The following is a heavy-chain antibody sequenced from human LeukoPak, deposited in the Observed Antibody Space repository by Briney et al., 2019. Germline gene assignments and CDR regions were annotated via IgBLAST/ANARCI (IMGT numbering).Heavy chain of an antibody. CDR1: GFTFSSYW. CDR3: TTWMGSGYVDY. CDR2: IKSKADGGTT. V-gene: IGHV3-15*01. D-gene: IGHD3-3*01. Sequence: PGGSLRLSCAASGFTFSSYWMHWVRQAPGKGLEWVGRIKSKADGGTTDYAAPVKGRFTISRDDSKNTLYLQMNSLKTEDTAVYYCTTWMGSGYVDYWGQGTLVTVSS. J-gene: IGHJ4*02.